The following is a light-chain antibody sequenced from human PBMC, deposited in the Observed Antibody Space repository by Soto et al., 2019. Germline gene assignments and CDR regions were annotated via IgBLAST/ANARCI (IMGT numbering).Light chain of an antibody. J-gene: IGLJ3*02. Sequence: QSALTQPASVSESPGQSITISYTGSSSDIGSYNLVSWYQQHPGKAPKLMIYEGSKRPSGVSNRFSGSKPGNTASLTISGLQAEDEADYYCCSHVGRSTLLFGGGTQLTVL. CDR1: SSDIGSYNL. CDR2: EGS. V-gene: IGLV2-23*01. CDR3: CSHVGRSTLL.